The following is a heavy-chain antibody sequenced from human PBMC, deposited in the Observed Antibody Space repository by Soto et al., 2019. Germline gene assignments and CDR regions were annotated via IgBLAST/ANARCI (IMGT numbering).Heavy chain of an antibody. V-gene: IGHV4-39*01. Sequence: KPSETLSLTCTFSVVSISSSSYYCGWIRQPPWKGLEWIGSIYYSGSTYYNPSLKSRVTISVDTSKNQFSLKLSSVTAADTAVYYCASLYSSSWGGAYYYYGMDVWGQGTTVTVSS. CDR3: ASLYSSSWGGAYYYYGMDV. CDR1: VVSISSSSYY. D-gene: IGHD6-13*01. CDR2: IYYSGST. J-gene: IGHJ6*02.